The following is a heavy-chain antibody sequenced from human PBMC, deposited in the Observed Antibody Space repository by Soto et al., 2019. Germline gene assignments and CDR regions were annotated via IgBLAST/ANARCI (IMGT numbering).Heavy chain of an antibody. J-gene: IGHJ5*02. V-gene: IGHV4-31*03. Sequence: SETLSLTCTVSGGSISSGGYYWSWTRQHPGKGLEWIGYIYYSGSTYYNPSLKSRVTISVDTSKNQFSLKLSSVTAADTAVYYCARDQGNWFDPWGQGTLVTVSS. CDR1: GGSISSGGYY. CDR2: IYYSGST. CDR3: ARDQGNWFDP.